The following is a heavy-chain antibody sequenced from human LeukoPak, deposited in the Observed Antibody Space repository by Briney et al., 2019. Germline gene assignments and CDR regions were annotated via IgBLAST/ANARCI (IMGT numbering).Heavy chain of an antibody. D-gene: IGHD4-23*01. CDR1: GYTFTSYG. V-gene: IGHV1-18*04. Sequence: ASVKVSCKASGYTFTSYGISWVRQAPGQGLEWMGWISAYNGNTNYAQKLQGRVTMTTDTSTSTAYMELRSLRSDDTAVYYCARNSDYYNYYGMDVWGKGTTVTVSS. J-gene: IGHJ6*04. CDR3: ARNSDYYNYYGMDV. CDR2: ISAYNGNT.